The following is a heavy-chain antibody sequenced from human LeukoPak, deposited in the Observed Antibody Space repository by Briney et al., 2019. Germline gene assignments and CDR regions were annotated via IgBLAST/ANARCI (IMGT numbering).Heavy chain of an antibody. CDR3: AREYGGNSGWFDP. D-gene: IGHD4-23*01. J-gene: IGHJ5*02. CDR2: IYSGGST. Sequence: GGSLRLSCAASGFTVSSNYMSWVRQAPGKGLGWVSVIYSGGSTYYADSVKGRFTISRDNSKNTLYLQMNSLRAEDTAVYYCAREYGGNSGWFDPWGQGTLVTVSS. CDR1: GFTVSSNY. V-gene: IGHV3-53*01.